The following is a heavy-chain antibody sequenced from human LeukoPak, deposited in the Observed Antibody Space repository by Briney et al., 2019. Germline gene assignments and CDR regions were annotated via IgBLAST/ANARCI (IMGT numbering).Heavy chain of an antibody. Sequence: GGSLRLPCAASGFTFSSYAMHWVRQAPGKGLEWVAVISYDGSNKYYADSVKGRFTISRDNSKNTLYLQMNSLRAEDTAVYYCAKNLERPRSWFDPWGQGTPVTVSS. D-gene: IGHD1-1*01. CDR2: ISYDGSNK. CDR3: AKNLERPRSWFDP. V-gene: IGHV3-30-3*02. J-gene: IGHJ5*02. CDR1: GFTFSSYA.